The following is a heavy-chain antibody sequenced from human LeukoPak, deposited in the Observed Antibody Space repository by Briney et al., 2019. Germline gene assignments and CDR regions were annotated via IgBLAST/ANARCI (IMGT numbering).Heavy chain of an antibody. Sequence: PGGSLRLSCAASGFTFSIYAMSWVRQAPGKGLEWVSAISATDSRPYYADSVKGRFTISRDNSKSTLYLQLNGLRGEDTAIYYCAKDLSYGFDYWGQGTLVTVSP. CDR1: GFTFSIYA. V-gene: IGHV3-23*01. D-gene: IGHD5-18*01. CDR3: AKDLSYGFDY. CDR2: ISATDSRP. J-gene: IGHJ4*02.